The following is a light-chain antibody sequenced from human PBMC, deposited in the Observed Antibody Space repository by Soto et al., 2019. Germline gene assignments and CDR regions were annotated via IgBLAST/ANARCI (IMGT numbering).Light chain of an antibody. J-gene: IGKJ4*01. CDR2: AAS. V-gene: IGKV1D-12*01. CDR1: QGINSW. Sequence: DIQMTQSPSSVSASVGDRVTITCRASQGINSWLAWYQQKPGKAPKLLISAASSLQSGVPSRFSGSGSGTDFTLTISSLQPEDFENYYCQLAYIVPFTFGGGTKVEIK. CDR3: QLAYIVPFT.